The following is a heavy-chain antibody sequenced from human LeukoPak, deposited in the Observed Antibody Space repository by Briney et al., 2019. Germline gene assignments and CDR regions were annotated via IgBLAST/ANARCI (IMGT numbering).Heavy chain of an antibody. V-gene: IGHV3-30*02. J-gene: IGHJ1*01. D-gene: IGHD1-7*01. CDR2: IRYDGSNK. Sequence: PGGSLRLSCAASGFTFSSYGMHWVREAPGKGLEWVAFIRYDGSNKYYADSVRGRFTISRDNSKNTLYLQMNSLRAEDTAVYYCVKAGDWNYFLTYFEHWGQGTLFTVSS. CDR1: GFTFSSYG. CDR3: VKAGDWNYFLTYFEH.